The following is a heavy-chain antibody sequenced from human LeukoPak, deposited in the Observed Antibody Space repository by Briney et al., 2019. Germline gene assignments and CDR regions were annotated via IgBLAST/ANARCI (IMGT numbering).Heavy chain of an antibody. CDR1: GFTFSSYA. CDR2: ISYDGSNK. Sequence: GRSLRLSCAASGFTFSSYAMHWVRQAPGKGLEWVAVISYDGSNKYYADSVKGRFTISRDNSKNTLYLQMNSLRAEDTAVYYCAREWFYGSGRYGGYLGQGTLGT. J-gene: IGHJ4*02. CDR3: AREWFYGSGRYGGY. D-gene: IGHD3-10*01. V-gene: IGHV3-30-3*01.